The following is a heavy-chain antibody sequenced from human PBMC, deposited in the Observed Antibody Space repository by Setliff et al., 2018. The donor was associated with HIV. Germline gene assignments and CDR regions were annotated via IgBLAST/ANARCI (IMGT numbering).Heavy chain of an antibody. Sequence: PSETLSLTCTVSGGSISSNYWSWMRQPPGKGLEWIGHIYYSGSTNYNPSLKRRVTISVDTSRNQFSLNLSSVTAADTAVYYCARFPLLHKNAFDIWGQGTMVTVSS. CDR3: ARFPLLHKNAFDI. CDR2: IYYSGST. V-gene: IGHV4-59*01. J-gene: IGHJ3*02. D-gene: IGHD2-15*01. CDR1: GGSISSNY.